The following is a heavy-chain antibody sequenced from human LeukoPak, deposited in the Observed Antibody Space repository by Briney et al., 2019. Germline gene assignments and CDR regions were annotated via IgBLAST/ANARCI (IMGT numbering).Heavy chain of an antibody. V-gene: IGHV1-46*01. Sequence: GASVKVSCKASGYSFTSYYIHWVRQAPGQGLEYMGIIRPSGSTAYAQRFQGRVTVTRDTSTSTVHMELSGLRSEDTAVYYCARDQEGFDYWGQGTLVTVSS. J-gene: IGHJ4*02. CDR3: ARDQEGFDY. CDR1: GYSFTSYY. CDR2: IRPSGST.